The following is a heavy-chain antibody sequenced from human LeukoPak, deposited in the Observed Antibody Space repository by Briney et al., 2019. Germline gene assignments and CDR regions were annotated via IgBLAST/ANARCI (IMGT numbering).Heavy chain of an antibody. Sequence: GGSLRLSCAASGFTFSDYYMSWIRQAPGRGLEWVSYITSSGSTIYYADSVKGRFTISRDNAKNSLYLQMNSLRAEDTAVCYCARAGIAVAGTSWFDPWGQGTLVTVSS. CDR3: ARAGIAVAGTSWFDP. CDR2: ITSSGSTI. V-gene: IGHV3-11*01. J-gene: IGHJ5*02. CDR1: GFTFSDYY. D-gene: IGHD6-19*01.